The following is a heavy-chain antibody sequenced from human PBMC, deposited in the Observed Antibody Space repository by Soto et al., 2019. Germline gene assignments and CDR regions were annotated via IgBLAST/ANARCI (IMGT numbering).Heavy chain of an antibody. D-gene: IGHD3-22*01. Sequence: AASVKVSCKASGYTFTSYAMHWVRQAPGQGLEWMGRIIPILGIANYAQKLQGRVTMTTDTSTSTAYMELRSLRSDDTAVYYCARESEYYYDSSGYGLDPWGQGTLVTVSS. CDR3: ARESEYYYDSSGYGLDP. J-gene: IGHJ5*02. CDR2: IIPILGIA. CDR1: GYTFTSYA. V-gene: IGHV1-69*04.